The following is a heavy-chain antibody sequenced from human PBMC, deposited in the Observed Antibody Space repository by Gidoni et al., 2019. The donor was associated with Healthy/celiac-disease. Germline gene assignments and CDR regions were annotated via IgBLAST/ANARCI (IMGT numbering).Heavy chain of an antibody. J-gene: IGHJ4*02. V-gene: IGHV4-39*01. CDR2: IYYSGST. D-gene: IGHD1-1*01. Sequence: QLQLQESGPGLVKPSETLSLTCTVSGGSLSSSSYYWGWIRQPPGKGLEWMGSIYYSGSTYYNPSLKMRVPISVDTSKNQFSLKLSSVTAADTAVYYCARLLRGTVLDDYWGQGTLVTVSS. CDR3: ARLLRGTVLDDY. CDR1: GGSLSSSSYY.